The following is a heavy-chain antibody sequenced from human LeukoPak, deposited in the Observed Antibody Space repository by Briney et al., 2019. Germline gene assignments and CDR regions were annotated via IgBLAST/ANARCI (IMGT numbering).Heavy chain of an antibody. CDR3: ARVTGSGTAFDY. CDR2: IYYSGST. V-gene: IGHV4-30-4*01. CDR1: GGSISSGDYY. J-gene: IGHJ4*02. D-gene: IGHD3-10*01. Sequence: SETLSLTCTVSGGSISSGDYYWGWIRQPPGKGLEWIGYIYYSGSTYYNPSLKSRVTISVDTSKNQFSLKLSSVAAADTAVYYCARVTGSGTAFDYWGQGTLVTVSS.